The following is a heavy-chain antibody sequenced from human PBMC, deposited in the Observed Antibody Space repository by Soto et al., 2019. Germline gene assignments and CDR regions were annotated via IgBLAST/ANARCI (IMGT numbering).Heavy chain of an antibody. Sequence: SETLSLTCAVYGGSFSGYYWSWIRQPPGKGLEWIGEINHSGSTNYNPSLKSRVTISVDTSKNQFSLKLSSVTAADTAVYYCARVFWSGYGGLKNCFDPWGQGTLVTVSS. J-gene: IGHJ5*02. CDR2: INHSGST. CDR1: GGSFSGYY. D-gene: IGHD3-3*01. CDR3: ARVFWSGYGGLKNCFDP. V-gene: IGHV4-34*01.